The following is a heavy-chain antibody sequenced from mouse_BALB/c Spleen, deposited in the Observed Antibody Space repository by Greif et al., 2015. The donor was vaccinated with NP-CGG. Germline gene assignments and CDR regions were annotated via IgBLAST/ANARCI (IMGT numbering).Heavy chain of an antibody. V-gene: IGHV5-17*02. D-gene: IGHD2-4*01. CDR2: ISSGSSTI. Sequence: EVQLVESGGGLVQPGGSRKLSCAASGFTFSSFGMHWVRQAPEKGLEWVAYISSGSSTIYYADTVKGRFTISRDNPKNTLFLQMTSLRSEDTAMYYCARMITTDAMDYWGQGTSVTVSS. J-gene: IGHJ4*01. CDR3: ARMITTDAMDY. CDR1: GFTFSSFG.